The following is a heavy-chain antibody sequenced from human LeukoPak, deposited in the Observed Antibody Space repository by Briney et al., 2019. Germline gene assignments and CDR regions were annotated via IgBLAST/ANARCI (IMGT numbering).Heavy chain of an antibody. CDR2: INSDGSST. CDR1: GFTFSSYW. D-gene: IGHD2-2*01. V-gene: IGHV3-74*01. Sequence: GGSLRLSCAASGFTFSSYWMHWVRQAPGKGLVWVSRINSDGSSTSYADSVKGRFTIPRDNAKNTLYLQMNSLKAEDTAVYYGVVAPPVTFGYWGQGTLVTVPS. J-gene: IGHJ4*02. CDR3: VVAPPVTFGY.